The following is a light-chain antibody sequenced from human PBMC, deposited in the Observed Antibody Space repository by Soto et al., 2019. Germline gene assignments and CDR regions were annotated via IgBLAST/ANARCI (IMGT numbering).Light chain of an antibody. CDR3: QQTYSTPPT. CDR2: PAS. CDR1: QSISTY. Sequence: ITRSAACRSAKLGRCVSTTCRAKQSISTYLNWYQQKAGLAPKLLIYPASSLQSGVPSRFSGSGSGTDFTLTISSLQPEDFETYYCQQTYSTPPTFGQGTKVDIK. V-gene: IGKV1-39*01. J-gene: IGKJ1*01.